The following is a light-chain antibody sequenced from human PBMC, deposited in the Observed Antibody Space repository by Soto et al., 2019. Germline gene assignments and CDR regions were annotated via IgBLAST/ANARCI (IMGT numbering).Light chain of an antibody. V-gene: IGLV8-61*01. Sequence: QAVVTQAPSFSVSPGGTVTLTCGLSSGSVSTTYSPNWYQQTPGQAPRTLIYNTNTRSSGVPDRFAGSILGNKAALTIAGAQADDASHYYCVVHMGRGIWVFGGGTKLTVL. J-gene: IGLJ3*02. CDR2: NTN. CDR1: SGSVSTTYS. CDR3: VVHMGRGIWV.